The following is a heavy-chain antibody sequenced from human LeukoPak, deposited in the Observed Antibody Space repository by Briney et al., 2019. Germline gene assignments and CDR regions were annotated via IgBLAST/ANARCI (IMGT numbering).Heavy chain of an antibody. V-gene: IGHV1-46*01. CDR3: ARVNDFWSGYFDS. D-gene: IGHD3-3*01. CDR1: GYTFTTYY. CDR2: INPVGGST. J-gene: IGHJ4*02. Sequence: ASVKVSCKASGYTFTTYYIHWVRQAPGQGLEWMGIINPVGGSTTYAHRFQGRPTMTRDTSTSTVYMELSSLRSEDTAVYYCARVNDFWSGYFDSWGQGTLVTVSS.